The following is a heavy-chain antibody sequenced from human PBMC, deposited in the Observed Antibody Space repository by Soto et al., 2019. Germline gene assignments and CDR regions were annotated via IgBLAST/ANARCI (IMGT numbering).Heavy chain of an antibody. D-gene: IGHD1-7*01. CDR3: ARVRLGTGTTLPFDY. J-gene: IGHJ4*02. Sequence: PSETLSLTCTVSGGSISSGGYYWSWIRQHPGKGLEWIGYIYYSGSTYYNPSLKSRVTISVDTSKNQFSLKLSSVTAADTAVYYCARVRLGTGTTLPFDYWDQGTLVTVSS. CDR2: IYYSGST. CDR1: GGSISSGGYY. V-gene: IGHV4-31*03.